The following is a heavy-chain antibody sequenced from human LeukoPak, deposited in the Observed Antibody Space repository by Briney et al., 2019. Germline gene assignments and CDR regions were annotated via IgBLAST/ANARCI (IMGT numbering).Heavy chain of an antibody. CDR3: AGQQLMP. CDR1: GITLSNYG. J-gene: IGHJ5*02. CDR2: ISDSGGRT. V-gene: IGHV3-23*01. Sequence: GGSLRLSCAVSGITLSNYGMSWVRQAPGKGLEWVAGISDSGGRTNYADSVKGRFTISRDNSKNTLYLQMNSLRAEDTAVYYCAGQQLMPWGQGTLVTVSS. D-gene: IGHD6-13*01.